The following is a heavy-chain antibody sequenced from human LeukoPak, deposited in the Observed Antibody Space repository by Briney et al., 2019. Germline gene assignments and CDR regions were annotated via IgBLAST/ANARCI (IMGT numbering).Heavy chain of an antibody. CDR2: INPSGGST. CDR1: GYTFTSYG. V-gene: IGHV1-46*01. D-gene: IGHD3-10*01. J-gene: IGHJ4*02. CDR3: ARDPYLDYYGSGSYFDY. Sequence: ASVKVSCKASGYTFTSYGISWVRQDPGQGLEWMGIINPSGGSTSYAQKFQGRVTMTRDTSTSTVYMELSSLRSEDTAVYYCARDPYLDYYGSGSYFDYWGQGTLVTVSS.